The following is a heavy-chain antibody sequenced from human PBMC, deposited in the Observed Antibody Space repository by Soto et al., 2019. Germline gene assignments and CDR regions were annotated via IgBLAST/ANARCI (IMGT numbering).Heavy chain of an antibody. Sequence: EASVKVSCKASGYTFTSYAMHWVRQAPGQRLEWMGWINAGNGNTKYSQKFQGRVTITRDTSASTAYMELSSLRSEDTAVYYCARRGYGDYGHYYMDVWGKGTTVTVSS. D-gene: IGHD4-17*01. CDR1: GYTFTSYA. J-gene: IGHJ6*03. V-gene: IGHV1-3*01. CDR2: INAGNGNT. CDR3: ARRGYGDYGHYYMDV.